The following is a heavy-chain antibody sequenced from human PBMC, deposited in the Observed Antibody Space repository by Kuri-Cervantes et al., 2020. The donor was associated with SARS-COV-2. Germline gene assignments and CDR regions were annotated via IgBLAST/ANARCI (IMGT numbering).Heavy chain of an antibody. CDR1: GGSFSGYY. J-gene: IGHJ4*02. CDR2: INHSGST. Sequence: ESLKISCAVYGGSFSGYYWSWIRQPPGKGLEWIGEINHSGSTNYNPSLKSRVTISVDRSKNQFSLKLSSVTAADTAVYYCARHSSSGWSYYFDYWGQGTLVTVSS. CDR3: ARHSSSGWSYYFDY. D-gene: IGHD6-19*01. V-gene: IGHV4-34*01.